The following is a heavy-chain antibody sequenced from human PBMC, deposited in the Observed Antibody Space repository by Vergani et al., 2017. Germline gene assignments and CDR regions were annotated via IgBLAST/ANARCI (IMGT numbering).Heavy chain of an antibody. V-gene: IGHV3-9*01. CDR2: ISWNSGSI. CDR3: ARGVILTGYYGPFFDY. CDR1: GFTFVDYA. J-gene: IGHJ4*02. Sequence: EVQLVESGGGLVQPGRSLRLSCAASGFTFVDYAMHWVRQAPGKGLEWVSGISWNSGSIGDADSVKGRFTISRDNAKNSLYLQMNSLRAEDTALYYCARGVILTGYYGPFFDYWGQGTLVTVSS. D-gene: IGHD3-9*01.